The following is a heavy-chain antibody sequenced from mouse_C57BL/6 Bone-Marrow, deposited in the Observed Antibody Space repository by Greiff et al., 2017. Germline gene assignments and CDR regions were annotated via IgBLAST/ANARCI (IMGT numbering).Heavy chain of an antibody. Sequence: EVQRVESGGGLVKPGGSLKLSCAASGFTFNDYGMHWVRQAPEKGLEWVAYISSGSSTIYYADTVKGRFTISRDTAKNTLFLQMTSLRSEDTAMYYCARSGDGGEGTTLTVSS. J-gene: IGHJ2*01. CDR2: ISSGSSTI. CDR3: ARSGD. CDR1: GFTFNDYG. V-gene: IGHV5-17*01.